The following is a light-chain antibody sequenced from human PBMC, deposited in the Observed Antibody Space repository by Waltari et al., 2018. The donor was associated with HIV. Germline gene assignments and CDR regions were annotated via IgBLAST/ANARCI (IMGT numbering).Light chain of an antibody. CDR1: SSDVGGYNY. V-gene: IGLV2-11*01. CDR2: DVS. CDR3: CSYAGSYTWV. J-gene: IGLJ3*02. Sequence: QSALTQPRSVSGSPGQSVTISCTGTSSDVGGYNYVSWYQQHPGKAPKVMIYDVSQRPSVVPDRFSGSKSGNTASLTISGLQAEDEADYYCCSYAGSYTWVFGGGTKMTVL.